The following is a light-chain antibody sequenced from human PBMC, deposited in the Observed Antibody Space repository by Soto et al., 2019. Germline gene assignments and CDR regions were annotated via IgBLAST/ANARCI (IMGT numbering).Light chain of an antibody. CDR1: SSNIGSNT. V-gene: IGLV1-44*01. Sequence: QSVLTQAPSASGTPGQRVTISCSGSSSNIGSNTVNWYQQLPGTAPKLLIYSNNQRPSGAPDRFSGSKSGTSASLAISGLQSEDEADYYCAAWDDSLNGWVFGGGTKLTVL. CDR2: SNN. CDR3: AAWDDSLNGWV. J-gene: IGLJ3*02.